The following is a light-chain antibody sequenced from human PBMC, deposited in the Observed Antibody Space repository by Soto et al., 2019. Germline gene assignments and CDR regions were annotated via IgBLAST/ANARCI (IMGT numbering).Light chain of an antibody. J-gene: IGKJ5*01. CDR3: QQYGSSPIT. CDR2: GAS. V-gene: IGKV3-20*01. Sequence: SVLTQSRGTLSLSPGRRATLSCRASQSVISTYLAWYQQKPGQAPRIXIYGASSRATGIPDRFSGSGYGTDFTLTISRLETEDFAVYYCQQYGSSPITFGQGTRLEIK. CDR1: QSVISTY.